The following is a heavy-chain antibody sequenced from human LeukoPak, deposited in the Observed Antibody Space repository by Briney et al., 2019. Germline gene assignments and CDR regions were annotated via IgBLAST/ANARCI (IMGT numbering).Heavy chain of an antibody. J-gene: IGHJ4*02. D-gene: IGHD2-15*01. CDR3: ARVATDRYCSGGSCYSDY. CDR2: IIPIFGIA. Sequence: PRASVKVSCKASGGTFSSYAISWVRQAPGQGLEWMGRIIPIFGIADYAQKFQGRVTITADKSTSTAYMELSSLRSEDTAVYYCARVATDRYCSGGSCYSDYWAREPWSPSPQ. CDR1: GGTFSSYA. V-gene: IGHV1-69*04.